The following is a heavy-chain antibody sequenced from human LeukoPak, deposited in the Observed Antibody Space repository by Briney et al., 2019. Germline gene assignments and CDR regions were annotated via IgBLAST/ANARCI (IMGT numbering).Heavy chain of an antibody. J-gene: IGHJ4*02. CDR3: AKGYGSGRRYYFDY. Sequence: GGSLRLSCAASGFTFDDYAMHWVRQAPGKGLEWVSGISWNSGSIGYADSVKGRFTISRDNAKNSLYLQMNSLRAEDTALYYCAKGYGSGRRYYFDYWGQGTLVTVSS. V-gene: IGHV3-9*01. D-gene: IGHD3-10*01. CDR2: ISWNSGSI. CDR1: GFTFDDYA.